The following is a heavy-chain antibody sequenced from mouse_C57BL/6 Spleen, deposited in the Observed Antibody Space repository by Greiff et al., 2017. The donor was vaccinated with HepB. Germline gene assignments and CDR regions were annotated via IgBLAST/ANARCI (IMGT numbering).Heavy chain of an antibody. V-gene: IGHV7-4*01. CDR2: IRNKANGYTT. Sequence: EVKVVESGGGLVQPGASLRLSCAASGFTFNDYQMSWVRQAPGKAPEWLALIRNKANGYTTEYTASVKGRFTISRDTSQNILYLQMNTLRAEDSATYYCVKAVSSGSSYTWFAYWGQGTLVTVSA. J-gene: IGHJ3*01. D-gene: IGHD1-1*01. CDR1: GFTFNDYQ. CDR3: VKAVSSGSSYTWFAY.